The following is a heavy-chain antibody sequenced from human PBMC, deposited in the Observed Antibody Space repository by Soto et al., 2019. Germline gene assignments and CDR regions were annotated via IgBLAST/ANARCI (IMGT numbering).Heavy chain of an antibody. CDR1: GGSISLYY. CDR2: IHFSGST. CDR3: ARHRRDYGSGSYYFAY. V-gene: IGHV4-59*08. D-gene: IGHD3-10*01. J-gene: IGHJ4*02. Sequence: SETLSLTCTASGGSISLYYWSWIRQPPGKGLEWIGYIHFSGSTNSNPSLKSRVTMSVDTSKNQFSLKLNSVTAADTALYYCARHRRDYGSGSYYFAYWGQGTLVTVSS.